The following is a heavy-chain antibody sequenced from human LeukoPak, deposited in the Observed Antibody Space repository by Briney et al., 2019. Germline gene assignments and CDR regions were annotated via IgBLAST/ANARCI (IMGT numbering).Heavy chain of an antibody. CDR1: GVSMTSHY. CDR3: ARLLDNDSSGYPDTFDV. V-gene: IGHV4-59*11. D-gene: IGHD3-22*01. J-gene: IGHJ3*01. Sequence: PSETLSLTCTVSGVSMTSHYLSWIRQAPGKGLEYIAHIYYSGRTYYKPSLQSRVAISVDKSKHHFSLRLTSVTAADTAVYYCARLLDNDSSGYPDTFDVWGQGTMVTVSS. CDR2: IYYSGRT.